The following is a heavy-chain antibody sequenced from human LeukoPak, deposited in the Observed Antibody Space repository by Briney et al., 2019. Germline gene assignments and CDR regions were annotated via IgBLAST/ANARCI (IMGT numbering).Heavy chain of an antibody. CDR1: GFTFSGYA. D-gene: IGHD3-3*01. Sequence: GGSLRLSCAASGFTFSGYAMSWVRQAPGKGLEWVSAIGGDAVSTYYADSVKGRFSISRDNSKNTRYLQMNSLRDDDTAVYYCAKDLWKADYWGQGTLVTVSS. CDR2: IGGDAVST. V-gene: IGHV3-23*01. CDR3: AKDLWKADY. J-gene: IGHJ4*02.